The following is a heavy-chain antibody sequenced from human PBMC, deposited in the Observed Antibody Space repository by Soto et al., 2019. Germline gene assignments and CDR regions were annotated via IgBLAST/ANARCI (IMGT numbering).Heavy chain of an antibody. J-gene: IGHJ4*02. V-gene: IGHV5-51*01. CDR3: PGPVRLSTATWPIDY. Sequence: RGESLKISCKGSGDSFTIDWFGWVRQMPGQGMEWLGVIYPGDARTRYSPPFQGRVTISAVKSISTAYLQWNSLKASDAAMYYCPGPVRLSTATWPIDYWGPGALVTLSS. D-gene: IGHD3-10*01. CDR1: GDSFTIDW. CDR2: IYPGDART.